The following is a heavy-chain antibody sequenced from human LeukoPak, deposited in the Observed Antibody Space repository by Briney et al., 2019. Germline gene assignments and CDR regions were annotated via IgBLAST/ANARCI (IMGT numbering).Heavy chain of an antibody. D-gene: IGHD1-26*01. CDR2: ISLTGET. CDR1: GGSISSTNW. V-gene: IGHV4-4*02. J-gene: IGHJ4*02. CDR3: PRERGAFCPFGY. Sequence: PSETLSLTCGVSGGSISSTNWWSWVRQPPGQGLEWIGEISLTGETNYNPSLNGRVTMSLDESRNQLSLDLTSVTGADTAIYYCPRERGAFCPFGYWGQGTLVSVPP.